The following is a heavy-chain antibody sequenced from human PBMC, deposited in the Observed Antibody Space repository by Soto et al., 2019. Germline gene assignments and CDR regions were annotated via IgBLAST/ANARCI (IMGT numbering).Heavy chain of an antibody. V-gene: IGHV3-7*01. CDR2: IKQDGSEQ. J-gene: IGHJ6*02. D-gene: IGHD5-12*01. CDR3: AREPNIVATRRDVYYYYGMDV. Sequence: EVQLVESGGGLVQPGGSLRLSCAASGFTFSSYWMSWVRQAPGKGLEWVANIKQDGSEQYYVDSVKGRCTISRANAKNSLELQMNSLRAEDTAVYYCAREPNIVATRRDVYYYYGMDVWGQGTTVTVSS. CDR1: GFTFSSYW.